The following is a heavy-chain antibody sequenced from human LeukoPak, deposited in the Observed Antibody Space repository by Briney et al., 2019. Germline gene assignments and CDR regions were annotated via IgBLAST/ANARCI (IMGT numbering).Heavy chain of an antibody. D-gene: IGHD2-8*02. Sequence: SETLSLTCTVSGYSISSGYYLGWIRQPPGKGLEWIGSIYHSGSTYYNPSLKSRVTISVDTSKNQFSLKLSSVTAADTAVYYCATTQATGYYYMDVWGKGTTVTVSS. V-gene: IGHV4-38-2*02. CDR2: IYHSGST. CDR3: ATTQATGYYYMDV. CDR1: GYSISSGYY. J-gene: IGHJ6*03.